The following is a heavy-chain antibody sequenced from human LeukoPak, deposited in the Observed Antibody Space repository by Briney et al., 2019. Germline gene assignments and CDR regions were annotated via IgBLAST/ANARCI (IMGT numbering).Heavy chain of an antibody. Sequence: EASVTVSCKASGYTFTSYYMHWVRQAPGQGLEWVGLINPSGDPTTYAQKFQGRVTMTSDMSTSTVYMELSSLRSEDTAVYYCARSSGYYSSLFYMHVWGKGTTVTVSS. CDR1: GYTFTSYY. CDR2: INPSGDPT. D-gene: IGHD3-22*01. CDR3: ARSSGYYSSLFYMHV. J-gene: IGHJ6*03. V-gene: IGHV1-46*01.